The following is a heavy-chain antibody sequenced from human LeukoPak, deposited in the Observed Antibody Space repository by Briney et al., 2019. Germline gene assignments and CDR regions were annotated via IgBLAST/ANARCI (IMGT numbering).Heavy chain of an antibody. Sequence: GGSLRLSCAASGFTFSSYSMNWVRQAPGKRLEWVSSISSSSSYIYYADSVKGRFTISRDNAKNSLYLQMNSLRAEDTAVYYCARVLGMATLDAFDIWGQGTMITVSS. J-gene: IGHJ3*02. CDR2: ISSSSSYI. D-gene: IGHD5-24*01. V-gene: IGHV3-21*01. CDR1: GFTFSSYS. CDR3: ARVLGMATLDAFDI.